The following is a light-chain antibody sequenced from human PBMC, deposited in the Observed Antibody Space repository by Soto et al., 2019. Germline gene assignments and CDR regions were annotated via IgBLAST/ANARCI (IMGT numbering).Light chain of an antibody. Sequence: QPVLTQPPSASGTPGQRVTISCSGSSSNIGSNYVYWYQQLPGTAPKLLIYRNNQRPSGVPDRFSGSKSGTSASLAISRLRSEDEADYYCAAWDDSLSGPVFGGGTQLTVL. J-gene: IGLJ7*01. CDR3: AAWDDSLSGPV. CDR1: SSNIGSNY. CDR2: RNN. V-gene: IGLV1-47*01.